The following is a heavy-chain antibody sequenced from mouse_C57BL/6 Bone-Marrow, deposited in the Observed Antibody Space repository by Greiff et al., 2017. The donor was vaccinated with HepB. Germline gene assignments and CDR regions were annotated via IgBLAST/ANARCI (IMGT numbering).Heavy chain of an antibody. CDR2: IDPSDSYT. V-gene: IGHV1-69*01. CDR3: ARKGGNYYGSTHWYFDV. CDR1: GYTFTSYW. Sequence: VQLQQPGAELVMPGASVKLSCKASGYTFTSYWMHWVKQRPGQGLEWIGEIDPSDSYTNYNQKFKGKSTLTVDKSSSTAYMQLSSLTSEDSAVYYCARKGGNYYGSTHWYFDVWGTGTTVTVSS. D-gene: IGHD1-1*01. J-gene: IGHJ1*03.